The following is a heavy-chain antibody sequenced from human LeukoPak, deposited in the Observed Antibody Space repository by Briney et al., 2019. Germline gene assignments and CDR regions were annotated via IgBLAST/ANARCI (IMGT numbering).Heavy chain of an antibody. CDR2: IRYDGTNK. J-gene: IGHJ3*02. CDR1: GFTFSSYG. V-gene: IGHV3-30*02. Sequence: QPGGSLRLSCAGSGFTFSSYGMHWVRQAPGKGLEWVAFIRYDGTNKFYADSVKGRFTISRDISKNTLYLQVNSLRAEDTAMYYCARDGRQRKTYYYASGSANAFDIWGQGTMVTVSS. D-gene: IGHD3-10*01. CDR3: ARDGRQRKTYYYASGSANAFDI.